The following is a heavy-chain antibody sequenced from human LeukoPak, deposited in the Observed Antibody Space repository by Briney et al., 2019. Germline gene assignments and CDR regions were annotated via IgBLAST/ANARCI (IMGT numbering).Heavy chain of an antibody. CDR2: ISSSNSTI. D-gene: IGHD3-10*01. Sequence: GGCLRLSCPASGFTFSSYSMNWVGQAPGRGLEGISHISSSNSTIYYADSVKGRFTISRDNAKNSLYLQMNSLRAEDTAVYYCARASGSGRLPEDYWGQGTLVTVSS. CDR3: ARASGSGRLPEDY. V-gene: IGHV3-48*04. CDR1: GFTFSSYS. J-gene: IGHJ4*02.